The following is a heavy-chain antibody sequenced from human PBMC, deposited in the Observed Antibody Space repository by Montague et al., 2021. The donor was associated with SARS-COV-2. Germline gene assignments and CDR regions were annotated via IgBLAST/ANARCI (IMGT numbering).Heavy chain of an antibody. CDR3: ARGFDI. CDR1: GDSIRSYH. CDR2: IYFSGST. J-gene: IGHJ3*02. Sequence: SETMSLTCTVSGDSIRSYHWTWIRQPPGKGLEWIGDIYFSGSTNYNPSLKSRVTISVDTSKNQFSLKLSSVTAADTAVYYCARGFDIWGQGTMVTVSS. V-gene: IGHV4-59*01.